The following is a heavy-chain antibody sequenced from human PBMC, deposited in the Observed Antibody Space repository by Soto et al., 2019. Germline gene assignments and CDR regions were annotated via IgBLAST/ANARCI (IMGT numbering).Heavy chain of an antibody. Sequence: SGPTLVNPTQTLTLTCTFSGFSLSTSGVGVGWIRQPPGKALEWLALIYWNDDKRYSPSLKSRLTITKDTSTNQVVLTMTNLDPVDTAKYYRAHTGPLSDILPTPAPGDSFDFWAQGTLVTVSS. V-gene: IGHV2-5*01. CDR2: IYWNDDK. CDR1: GFSLSTSGVG. D-gene: IGHD3-9*01. CDR3: AHTGPLSDILPTPAPGDSFDF. J-gene: IGHJ4*02.